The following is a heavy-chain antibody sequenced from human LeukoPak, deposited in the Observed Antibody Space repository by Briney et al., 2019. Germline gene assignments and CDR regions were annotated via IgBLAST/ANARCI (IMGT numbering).Heavy chain of an antibody. Sequence: KPSETLSLTCAVYGGSFSGYYWSWIRQPPGKGLEWIGEINHSGSTNYNPSLKSRVTISVDTSKNQFSLKLSSVTAADTAVYYWARVLEGSSGQHWYFDLWGRGTLVTVSS. CDR2: INHSGST. J-gene: IGHJ2*01. V-gene: IGHV4-34*01. CDR3: ARVLEGSSGQHWYFDL. CDR1: GGSFSGYY. D-gene: IGHD6-19*01.